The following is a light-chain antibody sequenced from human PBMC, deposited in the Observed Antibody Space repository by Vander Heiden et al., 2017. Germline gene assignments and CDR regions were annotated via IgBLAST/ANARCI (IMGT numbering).Light chain of an antibody. CDR3: QQYGSSPFMYT. J-gene: IGKJ2*01. Sequence: EIVLTQSPGTLSLSPGERATLSCRASQSVSSDYVAWYQQKPGQAPRVLIYGASSRATGIPDRFSGSGSGTDFTLTIRRLEPEDFGVYFCQQYGSSPFMYTFGQGTKLEI. CDR2: GAS. CDR1: QSVSSDY. V-gene: IGKV3-20*01.